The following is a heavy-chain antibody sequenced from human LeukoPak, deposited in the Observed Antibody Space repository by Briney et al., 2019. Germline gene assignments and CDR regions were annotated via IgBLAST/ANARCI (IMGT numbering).Heavy chain of an antibody. J-gene: IGHJ4*02. CDR1: GGSVSDYN. V-gene: IGHV4-59*02. CDR3: ASRKLGNDY. Sequence: PSETLSLTGTISGGSVSDYNWGWIRQSPGKGLEWIGYIYHTGSTSYSPSLKSRVTISADTSQNQFSLKLSSVTAADTAVYYCASRKLGNDYWGQGTLVTVSS. CDR2: IYHTGST. D-gene: IGHD7-27*01.